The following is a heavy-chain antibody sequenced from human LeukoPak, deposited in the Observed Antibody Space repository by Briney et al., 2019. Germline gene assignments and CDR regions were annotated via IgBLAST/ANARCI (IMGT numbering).Heavy chain of an antibody. CDR2: IYYSGST. V-gene: IGHV4-39*01. Sequence: SETLSLTCTVSGGSISSSSYYWGWIRQPQGKGLEWIGSIYYSGSTYYNPSLKSRVTISVDTSKNQFSLKLSSVTAADTAVYYCATLHARSVAAYDYWGQGTLVTVSS. CDR1: GGSISSSSYY. J-gene: IGHJ4*02. CDR3: ATLHARSVAAYDY. D-gene: IGHD4-23*01.